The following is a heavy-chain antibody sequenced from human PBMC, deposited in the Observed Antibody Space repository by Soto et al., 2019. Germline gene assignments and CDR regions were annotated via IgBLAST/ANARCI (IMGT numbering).Heavy chain of an antibody. CDR3: ANSRAASGSPLDY. Sequence: GGSLRLSCAASGFTFSNYAMSWVRQAPGTGLEWVSSTSANGGSTYYADSVKGRFTISRDNSKNTLYLQMNSLRGEDTAIYFCANSRAASGSPLDYWGQGTLVTVSS. V-gene: IGHV3-23*01. J-gene: IGHJ4*02. CDR1: GFTFSNYA. D-gene: IGHD5-12*01. CDR2: TSANGGST.